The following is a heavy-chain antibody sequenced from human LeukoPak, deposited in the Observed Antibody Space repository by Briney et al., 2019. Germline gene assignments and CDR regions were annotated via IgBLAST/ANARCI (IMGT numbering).Heavy chain of an antibody. Sequence: GGSLRLSCAASGFTFSSYSMNWVRQAPGKGLEWVSSISSSSTYIYYADSVKGRFTISRDNAKNSLYLQMNSLRAEDTAVYYCARDYAKTGYCSGTSCPDAFDLWGQGTMVTVS. J-gene: IGHJ3*01. V-gene: IGHV3-21*01. CDR2: ISSSSTYI. CDR1: GFTFSSYS. D-gene: IGHD2-2*03. CDR3: ARDYAKTGYCSGTSCPDAFDL.